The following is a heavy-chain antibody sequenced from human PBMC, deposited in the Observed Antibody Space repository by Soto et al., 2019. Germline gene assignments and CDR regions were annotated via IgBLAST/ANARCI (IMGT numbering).Heavy chain of an antibody. D-gene: IGHD4-17*01. V-gene: IGHV4-34*01. CDR1: GGSFSGYY. CDR2: INHSGST. Sequence: SETLSLTCAVYGGSFSGYYWSWIRQPPGKGLEWIGEINHSGSTNYNPSLKSRVTISVDTSKNQFSLKLSSVTAADTAVYYCASETQDYGDYAIWFDPWGQGTLVTVSS. J-gene: IGHJ5*02. CDR3: ASETQDYGDYAIWFDP.